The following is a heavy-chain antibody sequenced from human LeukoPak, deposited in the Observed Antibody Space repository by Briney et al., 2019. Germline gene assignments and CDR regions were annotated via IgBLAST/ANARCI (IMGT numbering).Heavy chain of an antibody. J-gene: IGHJ4*02. Sequence: PGGSLRLSCAASGFTFSSYSMNWVRQAPGKGLEWVGRTRNRANSYTTEYAASVKGRFTISRDDSKNSLYLQMNSLKTEDTAVYYCAREVVPDGPMTFDYWGQGTLVTVSS. CDR1: GFTFSSYS. V-gene: IGHV3-72*01. D-gene: IGHD2-2*01. CDR2: TRNRANSYTT. CDR3: AREVVPDGPMTFDY.